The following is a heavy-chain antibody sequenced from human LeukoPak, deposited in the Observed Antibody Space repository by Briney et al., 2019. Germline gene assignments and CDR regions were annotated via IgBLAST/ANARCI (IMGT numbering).Heavy chain of an antibody. V-gene: IGHV3-23*01. Sequence: GGSLRLSCAASGFTFNNYAMSWVRQAPGKRLEWVSAITGNGGSTFYADSAKGRFTVSRDNSKNTLYLQVDSLRAEDTAVYYCAKDRFPNDGSWDFDYWGQGTLVTVSS. CDR3: AKDRFPNDGSWDFDY. J-gene: IGHJ4*02. D-gene: IGHD6-13*01. CDR1: GFTFNNYA. CDR2: ITGNGGST.